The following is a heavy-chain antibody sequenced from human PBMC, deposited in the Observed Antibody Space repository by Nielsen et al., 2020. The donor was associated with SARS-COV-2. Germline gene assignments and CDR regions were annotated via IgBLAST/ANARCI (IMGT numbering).Heavy chain of an antibody. J-gene: IGHJ6*02. CDR2: ISPYNGNT. Sequence: ASVKVSCKALDYNFFSYGVSWVRQAPGQGPEWMRWISPYNGNTNYAQKFQGRVTMSTDTSTSTAYMELRSLRSDDTAVYYCVRSGTLGVAGEVGALQYHYFHYGMDLWGQGTTVTVSS. D-gene: IGHD6-19*01. CDR1: DYNFFSYG. V-gene: IGHV1-18*01. CDR3: VRSGTLGVAGEVGALQYHYFHYGMDL.